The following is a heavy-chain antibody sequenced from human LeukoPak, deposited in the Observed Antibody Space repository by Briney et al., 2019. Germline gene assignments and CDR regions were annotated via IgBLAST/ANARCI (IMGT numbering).Heavy chain of an antibody. CDR3: AYFQNDAFDI. CDR2: INHSGST. Sequence: SEPLSLTCAVYGGSFRGYYWSWLRQPPGKGLEWIGEINHSGSTNYNPSLKSRVTISVDTSKNQFSLKLSSVTAADTAVYYCAYFQNDAFDIWGQGTMVTVSS. D-gene: IGHD2/OR15-2a*01. V-gene: IGHV4-34*01. J-gene: IGHJ3*02. CDR1: GGSFRGYY.